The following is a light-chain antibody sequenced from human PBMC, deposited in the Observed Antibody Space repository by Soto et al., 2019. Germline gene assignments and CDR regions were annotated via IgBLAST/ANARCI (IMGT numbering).Light chain of an antibody. CDR2: EVS. V-gene: IGLV2-14*01. Sequence: QSVLTQPASVSGSPGQSITISCTGTSSDIGTYNYVSWYQQHPGKVPKLMIYEVSNWPSGVSNRFSGSKSGNTASLAISGLQAEDEADYYCSSYTTSSTQVFGGGTKLTVL. J-gene: IGLJ3*02. CDR3: SSYTTSSTQV. CDR1: SSDIGTYNY.